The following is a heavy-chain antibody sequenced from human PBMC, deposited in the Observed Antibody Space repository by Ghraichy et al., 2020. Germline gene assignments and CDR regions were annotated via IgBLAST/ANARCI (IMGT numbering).Heavy chain of an antibody. CDR2: INPSGAST. D-gene: IGHD3-16*02. V-gene: IGHV1-46*01. CDR3: ARDQNRYGRTTPFYP. Sequence: ASVKVSCKASGDTFSSYYVHWVRQAPGQGLEWMGTINPSGASTSYAQRFQGRVTMTRDTSTSTVYMELRSLRSEDTAVYYCARDQNRYGRTTPFYPWGQGTLIAV. CDR1: GDTFSSYY. J-gene: IGHJ5*02.